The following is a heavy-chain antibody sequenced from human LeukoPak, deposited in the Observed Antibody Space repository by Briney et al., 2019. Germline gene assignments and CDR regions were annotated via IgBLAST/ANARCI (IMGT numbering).Heavy chain of an antibody. J-gene: IGHJ3*01. D-gene: IGHD3-10*01. CDR2: LWYDGSNK. CDR3: ARASGPFDF. CDR1: GFSFSTYG. V-gene: IGHV3-33*01. Sequence: PGGSLRLSCAASGFSFSTYGMHWVRQAPGKGLEWVAVLWYDGSNKYYGDSVNGRFTISRDNSKNTLYLLMNSLRAEDTAVYYCARASGPFDFWGQGTMVTVSS.